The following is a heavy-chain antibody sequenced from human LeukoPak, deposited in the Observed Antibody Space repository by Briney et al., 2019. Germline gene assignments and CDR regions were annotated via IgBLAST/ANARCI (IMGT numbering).Heavy chain of an antibody. CDR2: ISAYNGNT. D-gene: IGHD3-10*01. V-gene: IGHV1-18*01. Sequence: GASVKVSCKASGHTFTSYGISWVRQAPGQGLEWMGWISAYNGNTNYAQKLQGRVTMTTDTSTSTAYMELRSLRSDDTAVYYCARCRGVRGQSGPRNWFDPWGQGTLVTVSS. J-gene: IGHJ5*02. CDR3: ARCRGVRGQSGPRNWFDP. CDR1: GHTFTSYG.